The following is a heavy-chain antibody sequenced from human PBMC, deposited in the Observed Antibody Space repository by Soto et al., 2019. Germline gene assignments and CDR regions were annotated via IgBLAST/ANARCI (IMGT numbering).Heavy chain of an antibody. J-gene: IGHJ4*02. V-gene: IGHV4-59*11. D-gene: IGHD2-15*01. CDR1: GGSIINHY. Sequence: QVQLQESGPGLVKPSETLSLTCSVSGGSIINHYWSWIRQPPGKGLEWIGYIHYTGSTDYNPSLKSRLRIAVDTSKNQFSLKLSSVTAADTAVYYCARGGWSLDYWGQGTLVTVSS. CDR2: IHYTGST. CDR3: ARGGWSLDY.